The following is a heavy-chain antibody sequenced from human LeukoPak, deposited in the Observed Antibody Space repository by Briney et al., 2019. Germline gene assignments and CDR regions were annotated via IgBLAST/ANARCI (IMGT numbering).Heavy chain of an antibody. CDR2: IYYSGST. J-gene: IGHJ6*03. V-gene: IGHV4-59*12. Sequence: SETLSLTCTVSGGSISSYYWSWIRQPPGKGLEWIGYIYYSGSTNYNPSLKSRVTISVDTSKNQFSLKLSSVTAADTAVYYCARGPATTVTSYYYYMDVWGKGTTVTVSS. D-gene: IGHD4-11*01. CDR3: ARGPATTVTSYYYYMDV. CDR1: GGSISSYY.